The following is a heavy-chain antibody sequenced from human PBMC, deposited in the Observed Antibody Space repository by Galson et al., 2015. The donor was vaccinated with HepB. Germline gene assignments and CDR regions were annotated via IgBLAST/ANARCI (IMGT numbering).Heavy chain of an antibody. CDR1: GYTLTELS. D-gene: IGHD4-17*01. CDR3: ATVRFSTVTTYYFDY. CDR2: FDPEDGET. J-gene: IGHJ4*02. V-gene: IGHV1-24*01. Sequence: CTVSGYTLTELSMHWVRQAPGKGLEWMGGFDPEDGETIYAQKFQGRVTMTEDTSTDTAYMELSSLRSEDTAVYYCATVRFSTVTTYYFDYWGQGTLVTVSS.